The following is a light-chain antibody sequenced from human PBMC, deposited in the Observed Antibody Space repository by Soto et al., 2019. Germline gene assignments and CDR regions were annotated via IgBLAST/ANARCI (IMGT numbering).Light chain of an antibody. Sequence: IVLTQSSATLSLSPGERATLSCRASQSVCSYLALYQQKPEQPPRLLIYDTSFRATGIPARFSGGGSGTDFTPTISSLETEDFAIYDCQHRSNWPPTFGGGTKVVIK. CDR2: DTS. J-gene: IGKJ4*01. V-gene: IGKV3-11*01. CDR3: QHRSNWPPT. CDR1: QSVCSY.